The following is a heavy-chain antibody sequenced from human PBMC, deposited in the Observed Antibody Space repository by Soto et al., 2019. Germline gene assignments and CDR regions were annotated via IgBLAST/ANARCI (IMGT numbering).Heavy chain of an antibody. J-gene: IGHJ6*03. CDR3: ARYYDILTGPPYYMDV. D-gene: IGHD3-9*01. CDR1: GFTFSSYW. CDR2: IKQDGSEK. Sequence: GGSLRLSCAASGFTFSSYWMSWVRQAPGKGLEWVANIKQDGSEKYYVDSVKGRFTISRDNAKNSLYLQMNSLRAEDTAVYYCARYYDILTGPPYYMDVWGKGTMVTVSS. V-gene: IGHV3-7*01.